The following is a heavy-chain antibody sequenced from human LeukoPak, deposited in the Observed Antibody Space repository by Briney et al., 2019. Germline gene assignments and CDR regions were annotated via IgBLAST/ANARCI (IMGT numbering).Heavy chain of an antibody. CDR2: ISDSGGST. J-gene: IGHJ4*02. CDR1: GFTFSSFE. Sequence: PGGSLRLSCAASGFTFSSFEMNWVRQAPGKGLEWASAISDSGGSTYYADSVKGWFTISRDNSKNTLYFQMNRLRAEDAAVYYCAKAPVATCSGAYCYPFDYWGQGTLVTVSS. D-gene: IGHD2-21*01. CDR3: AKAPVATCSGAYCYPFDY. V-gene: IGHV3-23*01.